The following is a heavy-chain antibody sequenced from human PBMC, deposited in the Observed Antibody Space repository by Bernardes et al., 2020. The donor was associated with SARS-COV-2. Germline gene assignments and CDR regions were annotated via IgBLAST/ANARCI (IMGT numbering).Heavy chain of an antibody. J-gene: IGHJ4*02. V-gene: IGHV3-21*01. CDR2: ISSSSSYI. Sequence: VGSLSLSCAASGFTFSSYSMNWVRQAPGKGLEWVSSISSSSSYIYYADSVKGRVTISRDNAKNSLYLQMNSLRAENTAVYYCATPRGYSYGPFDYWGQGTLVTVSS. CDR3: ATPRGYSYGPFDY. CDR1: GFTFSSYS. D-gene: IGHD5-18*01.